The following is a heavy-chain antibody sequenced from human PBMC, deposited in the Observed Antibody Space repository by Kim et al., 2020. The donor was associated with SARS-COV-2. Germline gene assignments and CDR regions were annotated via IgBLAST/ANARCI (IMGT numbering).Heavy chain of an antibody. D-gene: IGHD3-16*01. J-gene: IGHJ6*02. Sequence: GGSLRLSCAASGFTFSSYAMHWVRQAPGKGLEWVSVISYNGSNKYYADSVKGRFTISRDKSKNTLYLQMNSLRAEDTAVYYCARVGREINYYYGMDVWGQGTTVTVSS. CDR2: ISYNGSNK. CDR1: GFTFSSYA. CDR3: ARVGREINYYYGMDV. V-gene: IGHV3-30-3*01.